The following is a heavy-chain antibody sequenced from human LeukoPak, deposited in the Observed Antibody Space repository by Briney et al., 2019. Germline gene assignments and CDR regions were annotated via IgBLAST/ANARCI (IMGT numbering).Heavy chain of an antibody. V-gene: IGHV4-61*01. J-gene: IGHJ4*02. Sequence: PSETLSLTCTVSGGSVSSGNYYWSWIRQPPGKGLEWIGYIYYSGSTNYNPSLKSRATISVDTSKNQFSLKLSSVTAADTAVYHCARDPSGYFNYWGQGTLATVSS. D-gene: IGHD3-22*01. CDR2: IYYSGST. CDR1: GGSVSSGNYY. CDR3: ARDPSGYFNY.